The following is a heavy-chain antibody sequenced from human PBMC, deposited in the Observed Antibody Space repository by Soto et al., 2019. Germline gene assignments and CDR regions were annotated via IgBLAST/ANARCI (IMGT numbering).Heavy chain of an antibody. CDR2: IIPIHGIA. CDR1: GGTFSSYT. J-gene: IGHJ6*02. CDR3: ATGGRGSVLYYYNGMEV. V-gene: IGHV1-69*02. Sequence: QVQLVQSGAEVKKPGSSVKVSCKASGGTFSSYTISWVRQAPGQGLEWMGRIIPIHGIANYAQKLQGRVTITADKSKSTAYLELRSLRSEDTAVYYCATGGRGSVLYYYNGMEVRGQGSTVTVSS. D-gene: IGHD2-8*01.